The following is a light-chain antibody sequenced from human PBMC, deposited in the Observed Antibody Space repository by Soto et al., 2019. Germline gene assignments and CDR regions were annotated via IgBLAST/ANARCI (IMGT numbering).Light chain of an antibody. CDR3: QQYNSYSIT. Sequence: DIQMTQSPSTLSASVGDRVTITCRASQSISSWLAWYQQKPGKAPKLLIYKASSLESGVPSRFSGSGSGTEFTLTISSLQPDDFATYYCQQYNSYSITVGQGTRLGIK. CDR1: QSISSW. CDR2: KAS. J-gene: IGKJ5*01. V-gene: IGKV1-5*03.